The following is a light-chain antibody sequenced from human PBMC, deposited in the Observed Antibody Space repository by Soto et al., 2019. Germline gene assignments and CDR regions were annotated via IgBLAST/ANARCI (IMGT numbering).Light chain of an antibody. CDR2: GAS. Sequence: EIVLTQSPGTLSLSPGERATLSFRASQSVSSNYLAWYQQKPGQAPRLLIYGASSRATGSPDRFSGSGSGTDFTLTISRLEPEDFAVYFCQQYGSSPATFGQGTKVDIK. J-gene: IGKJ1*01. CDR3: QQYGSSPAT. CDR1: QSVSSNY. V-gene: IGKV3-20*01.